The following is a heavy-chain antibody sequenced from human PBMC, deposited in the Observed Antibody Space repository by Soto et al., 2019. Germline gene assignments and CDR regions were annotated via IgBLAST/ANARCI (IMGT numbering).Heavy chain of an antibody. Sequence: SKPLSLTCAVYGGSFSGYYWSWIRQPPGKGLEWIGEINHSGSTNYNPSLKSRVTISVDTSKNQFSLKLSSVTAAETAVYYCARKHSGFGSGYYNRGTYGMDCWGQGNTVTVSS. CDR1: GGSFSGYY. CDR2: INHSGST. J-gene: IGHJ6*02. CDR3: ARKHSGFGSGYYNRGTYGMDC. D-gene: IGHD3-3*01. V-gene: IGHV4-34*01.